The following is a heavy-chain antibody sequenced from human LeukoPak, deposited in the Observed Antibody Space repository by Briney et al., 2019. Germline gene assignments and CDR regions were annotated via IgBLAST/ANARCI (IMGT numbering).Heavy chain of an antibody. D-gene: IGHD5-18*01. CDR2: INPSGGST. CDR3: ARARGRHSSADY. J-gene: IGHJ4*02. V-gene: IGHV1-46*01. Sequence: ASVKVSCKASGYTFTGYYMHWVRQAPGQGLEWMGIINPSGGSTSYAQKFQGRVTMTRDMSTSTVYMELSSLRSEDTAVCYCARARGRHSSADYWGQGTLVTVSS. CDR1: GYTFTGYY.